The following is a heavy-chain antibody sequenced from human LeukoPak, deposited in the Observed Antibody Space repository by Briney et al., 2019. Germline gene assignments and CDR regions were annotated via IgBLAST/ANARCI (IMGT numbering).Heavy chain of an antibody. CDR3: AIVKNYAAFDI. Sequence: SQTLSLTCTVSGGSISPGDYYWSWLRQPPGKGLEWIGYIYYSGSTYYNPSLLSRVSISVDTSKSQFSLTVNSVTAADTAVYYCAIVKNYAAFDIWGQGTMVTVSS. V-gene: IGHV4-30-4*01. CDR1: GGSISPGDYY. CDR2: IYYSGST. D-gene: IGHD1-7*01. J-gene: IGHJ3*02.